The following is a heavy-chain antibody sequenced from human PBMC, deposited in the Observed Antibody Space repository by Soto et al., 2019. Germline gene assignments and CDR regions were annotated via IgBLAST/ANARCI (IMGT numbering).Heavy chain of an antibody. CDR3: AKVHGPSSGWYFYY. CDR1: GFTFRSYA. CDR2: ISGSGGST. V-gene: IGHV3-23*01. D-gene: IGHD6-19*01. Sequence: EVQLLESGGGLVQPGGSLRLSCAASGFTFRSYAMSWVRQAPGKGREWVSAISGSGGSTYYADSVKGRFTIARDNSNNTLYLQMHSLRAEETAVYYCAKVHGPSSGWYFYYWGQRNLVTVSS. J-gene: IGHJ4*02.